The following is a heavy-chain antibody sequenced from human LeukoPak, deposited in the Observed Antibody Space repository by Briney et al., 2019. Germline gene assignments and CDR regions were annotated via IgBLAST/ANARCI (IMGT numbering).Heavy chain of an antibody. CDR2: IWFDGSNE. J-gene: IGHJ3*02. CDR1: GFTFSSYA. CDR3: AREESGAFDI. D-gene: IGHD1-26*01. Sequence: GGSLRLSCVASGFTFSSYAMHWVRQAPGKGLEWVAVIWFDGSNEKYADSVKGRFTISRDNSKNTVYLQMNSLRVEDTAMYYCAREESGAFDIWGQGTMVTVSS. V-gene: IGHV3-33*01.